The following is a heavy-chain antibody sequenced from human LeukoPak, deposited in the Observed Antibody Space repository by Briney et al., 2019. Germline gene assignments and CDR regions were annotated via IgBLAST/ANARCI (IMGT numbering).Heavy chain of an antibody. J-gene: IGHJ4*02. CDR1: GYTFTSNY. CDR2: ISPSGGST. CDR3: AREDYYDSGSNDY. D-gene: IGHD3-22*01. Sequence: ASVKVSCKAFGYTFTSNYMHWVRQAPGQGPEWMGVISPSGGSTTYAQKFQGRVTITRNTSISTAYMELSSPRSEDTAVYYCAREDYYDSGSNDYWGQGTLVTVSS. V-gene: IGHV1-46*01.